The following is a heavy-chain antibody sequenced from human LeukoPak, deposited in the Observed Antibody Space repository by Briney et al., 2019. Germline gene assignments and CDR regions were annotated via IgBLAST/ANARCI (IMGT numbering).Heavy chain of an antibody. CDR3: AKDQGRITMIVVA. J-gene: IGHJ6*02. CDR2: ISGSGGST. V-gene: IGHV3-23*01. CDR1: GFTFSSYT. Sequence: PGGSLRLSCAASGFTFSSYTMSWVRQAPGKGLEWVSAISGSGGSTYYADSVKGRFTISRDNSRNTLYLQVNSLRAEDTAVYYCAKDQGRITMIVVAWGQGTTVTVSS. D-gene: IGHD3-22*01.